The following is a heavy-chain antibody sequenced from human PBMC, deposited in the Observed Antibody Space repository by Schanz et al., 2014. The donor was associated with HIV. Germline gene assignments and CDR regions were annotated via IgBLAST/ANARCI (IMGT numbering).Heavy chain of an antibody. J-gene: IGHJ4*02. CDR3: VRVANYDGDDYYQRSHFDL. CDR1: GGTLSNYA. CDR2: IMPKFGTE. Sequence: QVQLVQSGAEVKKTGSPVKVSCKAFGGTLSNYAISWVRQAPGQGLEWLGLIMPKFGTENYAQKYQGRVTLTADATTAYMDLSSLKFADTAVYYCVRVANYDGDDYYQRSHFDLWGQGTLVTVSS. D-gene: IGHD3-22*01. V-gene: IGHV1-69*01.